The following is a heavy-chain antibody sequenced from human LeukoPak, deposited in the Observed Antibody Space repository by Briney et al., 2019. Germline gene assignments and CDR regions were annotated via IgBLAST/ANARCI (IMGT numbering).Heavy chain of an antibody. CDR1: GVASSDYI. J-gene: IGHJ4*02. V-gene: IGHV3-48*01. Sequence: VGSLSLSCALSGVASSDYIMNWGGEAPGQGVEWISNFGNATGNTYYADPVKVPFTISADKAKTSLSLQMNSLRVEDTAMYYCARDYKYAFDNWGQGTLVTVSS. D-gene: IGHD5-24*01. CDR3: ARDYKYAFDN. CDR2: FGNATGNT.